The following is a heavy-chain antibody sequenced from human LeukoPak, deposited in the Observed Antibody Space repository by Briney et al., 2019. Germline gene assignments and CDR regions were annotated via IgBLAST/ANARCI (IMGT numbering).Heavy chain of an antibody. CDR1: GFTLSNSA. CDR2: QTFDGRNQ. CDR3: ARDFLRSGRGAFDI. D-gene: IGHD6-25*01. V-gene: IGHV3-30*04. Sequence: GGSLRLSCAASGFTLSNSAMPWVRQAPGKELEWLAIQTFDGRNQYYADSVKGRFTISRDKSENTLYLQMNSLRADDTAVYYCARDFLRSGRGAFDIWGQGTVVTVSS. J-gene: IGHJ3*02.